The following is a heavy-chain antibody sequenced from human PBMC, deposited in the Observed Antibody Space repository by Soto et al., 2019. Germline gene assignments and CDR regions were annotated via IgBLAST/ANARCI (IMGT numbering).Heavy chain of an antibody. CDR1: GFTFSSYS. D-gene: IGHD3-22*01. CDR3: ARVAYYYDSSGYFY. CDR2: ISPSSSSI. V-gene: IGHV3-48*01. J-gene: IGHJ4*02. Sequence: GGSLRLSCAASGFTFSSYSMHWVRQAPGKGLEWVSYISPSSSSIYYADSVKGRFTISRDNAKNSLYLQMNSLRAEDTAVYYCARVAYYYDSSGYFYWGQGTLVTVS.